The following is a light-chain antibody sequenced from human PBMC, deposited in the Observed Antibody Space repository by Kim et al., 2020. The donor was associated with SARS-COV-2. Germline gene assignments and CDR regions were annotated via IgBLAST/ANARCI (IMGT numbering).Light chain of an antibody. CDR3: QQYGSLPFT. CDR1: QSVSSN. J-gene: IGKJ3*01. CDR2: GAS. Sequence: ELVLTQSPGTLSLSPGERATLSCRASQSVSSNLAWYQQRPGQAPRLLIYGASNRATGIPARFSGSGSGTDFTLTISRLEPEDFAVYYWQQYGSLPFTFGPGTKVDIK. V-gene: IGKV3-20*01.